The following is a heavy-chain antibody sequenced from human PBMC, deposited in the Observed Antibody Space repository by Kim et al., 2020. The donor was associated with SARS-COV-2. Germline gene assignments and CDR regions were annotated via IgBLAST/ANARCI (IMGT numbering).Heavy chain of an antibody. V-gene: IGHV1-3*01. D-gene: IGHD2-21*02. CDR3: ARGPKRSYCGGDCYSQEFDY. Sequence: ASVKVSCKASGYTFTSYAMHWVRQAPGQRLEWMGWINAGNGNTKYSQKFQGRVTITRDTSASTAYMELSSLRSEDTAVYYCARGPKRSYCGGDCYSQEFDYWGQGTLVTVSS. CDR1: GYTFTSYA. J-gene: IGHJ4*02. CDR2: INAGNGNT.